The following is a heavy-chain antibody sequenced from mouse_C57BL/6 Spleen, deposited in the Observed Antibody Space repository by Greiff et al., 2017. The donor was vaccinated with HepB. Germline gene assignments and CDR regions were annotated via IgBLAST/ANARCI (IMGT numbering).Heavy chain of an antibody. CDR3: ARWGYYYGSSYWYFDV. D-gene: IGHD1-1*01. Sequence: VQLVESGPGLVQPSQSLSITCTVSGFSLTSYGVHWVRQSPGKGLEWLGVIWSGGSTDYNAAFISRLSISKDNSKSQVFFKMNSLQADDTAIYYCARWGYYYGSSYWYFDVWGTGTTVTVSS. CDR2: IWSGGST. J-gene: IGHJ1*03. CDR1: GFSLTSYG. V-gene: IGHV2-2*01.